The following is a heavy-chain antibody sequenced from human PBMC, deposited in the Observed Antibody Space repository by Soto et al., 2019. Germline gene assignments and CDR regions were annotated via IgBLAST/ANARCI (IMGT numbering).Heavy chain of an antibody. CDR3: ARGVVMPDS. Sequence: EVQLLESGGGLEQPGGSLRLSCAASGFPFTGFAMPWVRQAPGKGLEWVSAISASGGSTFYADSVKGRFTISRDSSKNTLYLQMNSLRAEDTAVYYCARGVVMPDSWGQGTLVTVSS. V-gene: IGHV3-23*01. D-gene: IGHD3-16*01. J-gene: IGHJ4*02. CDR2: ISASGGST. CDR1: GFPFTGFA.